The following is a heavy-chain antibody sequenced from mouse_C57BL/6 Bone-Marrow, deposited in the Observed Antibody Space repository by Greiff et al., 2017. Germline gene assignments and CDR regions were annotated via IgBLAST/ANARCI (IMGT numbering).Heavy chain of an antibody. D-gene: IGHD1-1*01. CDR2: IDPSDSYT. CDR1: GYTFTSYW. V-gene: IGHV1-50*01. CDR3: ASGSDYYGSIYFDY. Sequence: QVQLQQPGAELVKPGASVKLSCKASGYTFTSYWMQWVKQRPGQGLEWIGEIDPSDSYTNYNQKFKGKATFTVDPSSSTAYMQLSSLTSEESAVYYCASGSDYYGSIYFDYWGQGTTLTVSS. J-gene: IGHJ2*01.